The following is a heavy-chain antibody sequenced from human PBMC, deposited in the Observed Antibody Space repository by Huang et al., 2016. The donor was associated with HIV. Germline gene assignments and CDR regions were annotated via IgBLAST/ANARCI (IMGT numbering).Heavy chain of an antibody. J-gene: IGHJ6*02. CDR2: IYPGDSST. CDR1: GYRFRSNW. Sequence: EVQLVQSGAEVKKPGESLKISCKGSGYRFRSNWIGWVRQMPGKGLEWRGIIYPGDSSTRYSPSFQGQVTISADKSINTAYLQWSSLKASDTAMYYCARLIGSPSFYYGLDVWGQGTTVTVSS. V-gene: IGHV5-51*01. D-gene: IGHD3-10*01. CDR3: ARLIGSPSFYYGLDV.